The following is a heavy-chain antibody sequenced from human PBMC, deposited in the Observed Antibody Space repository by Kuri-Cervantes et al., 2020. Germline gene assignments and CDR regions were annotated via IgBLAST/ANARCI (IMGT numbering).Heavy chain of an antibody. CDR2: IYYSGNT. V-gene: IGHV4-59*12. CDR1: GGSINSDY. J-gene: IGHJ4*02. CDR3: ASLLLWFGELPPRGDY. Sequence: SETLSLTCTVSGGSINSDYWSWIRQPPEKGLEYIGAIYYSGNTYYNPSLRSRVTISVDTSKNQFSLKLSSVTAADTAVYYCASLLLWFGELPPRGDYWGQGTLVTVSS. D-gene: IGHD3-10*01.